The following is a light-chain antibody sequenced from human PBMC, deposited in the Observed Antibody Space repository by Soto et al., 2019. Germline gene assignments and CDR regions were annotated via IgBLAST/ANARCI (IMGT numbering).Light chain of an antibody. Sequence: EIVMTQSPATLSVSPGGRSTLSCRSSQSISDTLAWYQQKPGQAPRLLIYDASNRATGIPARFSGSGSGTDFTLTISSLEPEDFAVYYCQQRSNWPLTFGPGTKVDIK. V-gene: IGKV3-11*01. CDR3: QQRSNWPLT. CDR2: DAS. CDR1: QSISDT. J-gene: IGKJ3*01.